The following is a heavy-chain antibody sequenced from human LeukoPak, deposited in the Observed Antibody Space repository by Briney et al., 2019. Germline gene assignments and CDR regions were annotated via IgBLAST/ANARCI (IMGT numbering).Heavy chain of an antibody. J-gene: IGHJ5*02. CDR3: ARERGTVQRVSRWEVPNWFDP. CDR1: GVSISTYY. V-gene: IGHV4-4*07. CDR2: IYASGST. D-gene: IGHD1-26*01. Sequence: SETLSLACTVSGVSISTYYWSWMRQSAGKGLEWIRRIYASGSTNYNPSLKSRVTMSLDTSKNQFSLRLTSVTAADTAVYFCARERGTVQRVSRWEVPNWFDPWGQGTLVTVSS.